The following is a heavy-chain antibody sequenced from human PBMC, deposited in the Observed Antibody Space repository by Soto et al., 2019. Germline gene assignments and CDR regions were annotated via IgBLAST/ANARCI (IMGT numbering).Heavy chain of an antibody. D-gene: IGHD3-9*01. CDR2: IYYSGST. Sequence: SETLSLTCTVSGGSISSSSYYWGWIRQPPGKGLEWIGSIYYSGSTYYNPSLKSRVTISVDTPKNQFSLKLSSVTAADTAVYYCARMGLVGYDILTGYYSNYGMDVWGQGTTVTVSS. V-gene: IGHV4-39*01. CDR3: ARMGLVGYDILTGYYSNYGMDV. CDR1: GGSISSSSYY. J-gene: IGHJ6*02.